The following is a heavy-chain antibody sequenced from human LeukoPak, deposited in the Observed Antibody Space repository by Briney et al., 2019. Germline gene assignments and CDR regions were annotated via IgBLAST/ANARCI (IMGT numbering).Heavy chain of an antibody. J-gene: IGHJ4*02. CDR3: AKPRGMRYYDSSGYYFDY. Sequence: PGGSLRLSCVASGFTFDDYAMHWVRQAPGRGLEWVSGISWNSGSIGYADSVKGRFTISRDNAKNSLYLQMNSLRAEDTALYYCAKPRGMRYYDSSGYYFDYWGQGTLVTVSS. CDR2: ISWNSGSI. D-gene: IGHD3-22*01. V-gene: IGHV3-9*01. CDR1: GFTFDDYA.